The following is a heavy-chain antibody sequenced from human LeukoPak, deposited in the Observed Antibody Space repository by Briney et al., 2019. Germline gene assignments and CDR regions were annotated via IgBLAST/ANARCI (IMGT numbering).Heavy chain of an antibody. V-gene: IGHV4-30-4*01. CDR1: GGSISSGDYY. D-gene: IGHD3-9*01. CDR3: ARERWDGYYNRGGPVDV. CDR2: IYYSGST. Sequence: SQTLSLTCTVSGGSISSGDYYWSWIRQPPGKGLEWLGYIYYSGSTYYNPSLKSRVTISVDTSKNQFSLKLSSVTAADTAVYYCARERWDGYYNRGGPVDVWGQGTTVTVSS. J-gene: IGHJ6*02.